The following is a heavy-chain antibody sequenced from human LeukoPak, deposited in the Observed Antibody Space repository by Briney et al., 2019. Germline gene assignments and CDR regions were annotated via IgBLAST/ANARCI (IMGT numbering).Heavy chain of an antibody. Sequence: GGSLRLSCAASGFTVSTNYMSWVRQAPGRGLEWVSVIYSGGSTYDADSVKGRFTISRDNSKNTLYLQMNSLRAEDTAVYYCARVDYYDSNGYYRWGQGTLVTVSS. V-gene: IGHV3-53*01. CDR2: IYSGGST. CDR1: GFTVSTNY. CDR3: ARVDYYDSNGYYR. J-gene: IGHJ4*02. D-gene: IGHD3-22*01.